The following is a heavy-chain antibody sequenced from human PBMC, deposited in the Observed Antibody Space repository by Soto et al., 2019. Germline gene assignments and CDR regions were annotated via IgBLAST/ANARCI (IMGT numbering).Heavy chain of an antibody. D-gene: IGHD2-15*01. V-gene: IGHV1-69*02. CDR3: ASHCSGGSCFDP. Sequence: QVQLVQSGAEVKKPGSSVKVSCKASGGTFSSYTISWVRQAPGQGLEWMGRIIPILGIANYAQKFQGRVTITADKSTSTAYMELSSLRSEDTAVYYGASHCSGGSCFDPWGQGTLVTVSS. CDR1: GGTFSSYT. CDR2: IIPILGIA. J-gene: IGHJ5*02.